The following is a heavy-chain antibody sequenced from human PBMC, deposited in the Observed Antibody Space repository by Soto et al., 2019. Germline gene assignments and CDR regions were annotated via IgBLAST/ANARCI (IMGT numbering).Heavy chain of an antibody. CDR2: ISYDGSNK. J-gene: IGHJ6*02. V-gene: IGHV3-30*18. D-gene: IGHD1-26*01. CDR3: AKDFGGSYYYYYYGMDV. CDR1: GFTFSSYG. Sequence: SLRLSCAASGFTFSSYGMHWVRQAPGKGLECVAVISYDGSNKYYADSVKGRFTISRDNSKNTLYLQMNSLRAEDTAVYYCAKDFGGSYYYYYYGMDVWGQGXTVTV.